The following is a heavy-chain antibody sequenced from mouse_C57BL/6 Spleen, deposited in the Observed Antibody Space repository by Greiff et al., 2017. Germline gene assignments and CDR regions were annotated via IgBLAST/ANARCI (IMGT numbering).Heavy chain of an antibody. V-gene: IGHV1-72*01. D-gene: IGHD3-2*02. CDR2: IDPNSGGT. J-gene: IGHJ4*01. CDR1: GYTFTSYW. CDR3: AREGDSSGLYAMDY. Sequence: VQLQQPGAELVKPGASVKLSCKASGYTFTSYWMHWVKQRPGRGLEWIGRIDPNSGGTKYNEKFKSKATLTVDKPSSTAYMPLISLTSDDSAVYYCAREGDSSGLYAMDYWGQGTSVTVSS.